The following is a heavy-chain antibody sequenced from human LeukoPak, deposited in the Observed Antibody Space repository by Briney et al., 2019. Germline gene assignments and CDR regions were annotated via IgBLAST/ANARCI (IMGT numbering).Heavy chain of an antibody. CDR3: AKDLEGAVTPPNWFDP. V-gene: IGHV3-23*01. CDR2: ISGSGGST. Sequence: GGSLRLSCAASGFTFSSYAMSWVRQAPGKGLEWVSAISGSGGSTYYADSVKGRFTISRDNSKNTLYLQMNSLRAEDTAVYYCAKDLEGAVTPPNWFDPWGQGTLVTVSS. D-gene: IGHD4-11*01. J-gene: IGHJ5*02. CDR1: GFTFSSYA.